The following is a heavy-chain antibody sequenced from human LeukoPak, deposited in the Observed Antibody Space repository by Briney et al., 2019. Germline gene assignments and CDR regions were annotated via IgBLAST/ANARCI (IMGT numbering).Heavy chain of an antibody. CDR1: GFTFSSYT. CDR2: ISYDGSNK. V-gene: IGHV3-30-3*01. Sequence: GGSLRLSCAASGFTFSSYTMHWVRQAPGKGLEWVAVISYDGSNKYYADSVKGRFTISRDNSKNTLYLQMNSLRAEDTAVYYCASPGAHGLMYYFDYWGQGTLVTVSS. CDR3: ASPGAHGLMYYFDY. D-gene: IGHD2-8*01. J-gene: IGHJ4*02.